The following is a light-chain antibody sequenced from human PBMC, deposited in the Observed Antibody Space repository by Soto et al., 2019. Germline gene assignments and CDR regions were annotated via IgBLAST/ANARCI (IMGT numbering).Light chain of an antibody. CDR1: HDIGNS. CDR3: QKSDHLPL. Sequence: DIQMTQSPPSLSASVGDRVTITCQASHDIGNSLNWYQHKPGKAPKLVIYDAYNLETGVSSTFSGSGFGTDFTFTISSLRPEDIATYYCQKSDHLPLFGPGTKVDIK. CDR2: DAY. V-gene: IGKV1-33*01. J-gene: IGKJ3*01.